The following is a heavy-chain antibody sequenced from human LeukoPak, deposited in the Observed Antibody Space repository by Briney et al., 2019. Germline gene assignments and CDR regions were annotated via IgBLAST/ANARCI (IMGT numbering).Heavy chain of an antibody. J-gene: IGHJ4*02. CDR2: ISNSGSFI. CDR3: ARDSLGAAVAYYFIY. CDR1: GFTFSDYY. D-gene: IGHD2/OR15-2a*01. V-gene: IGHV3-11*01. Sequence: GGSLRVSCAASGFTFSDYYMSWIRQAPGKGLEWISYISNSGSFIYYADSVKGRFTISRDNAKNSLYLQMDSLRAEDTAVYYCARDSLGAAVAYYFIYWGQGTLVTVSS.